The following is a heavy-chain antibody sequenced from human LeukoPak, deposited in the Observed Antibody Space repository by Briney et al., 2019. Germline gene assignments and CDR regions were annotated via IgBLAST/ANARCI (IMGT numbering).Heavy chain of an antibody. Sequence: GGSLRLSCAASGFTFSSYVMSWVRQAPGKGLEWVSAISGSGGSTYYADSVKGRFTISRDNFKNTLYLQMNSLRAEDTAVYYCAKVLAPNAHFDYWGQGTLVTVSS. J-gene: IGHJ4*02. CDR3: AKVLAPNAHFDY. CDR1: GFTFSSYV. D-gene: IGHD6-13*01. V-gene: IGHV3-23*01. CDR2: ISGSGGST.